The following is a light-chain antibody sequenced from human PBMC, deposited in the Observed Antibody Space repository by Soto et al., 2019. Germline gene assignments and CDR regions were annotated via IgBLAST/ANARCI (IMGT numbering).Light chain of an antibody. V-gene: IGKV3-11*01. J-gene: IGKJ4*01. CDR3: QQRSDWPPAST. Sequence: EIFLTQSPATLSLSPGERATLSCRASQSVGSYLAWYQQKPGQAPRLLIYDASNRATGTPDGFSGSGSGTDFTLIISSLEPEDFAVYYCQQRSDWPPASTFGGGTKVEIK. CDR1: QSVGSY. CDR2: DAS.